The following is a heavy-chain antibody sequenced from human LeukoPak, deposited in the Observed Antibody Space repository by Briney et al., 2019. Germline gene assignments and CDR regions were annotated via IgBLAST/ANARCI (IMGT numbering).Heavy chain of an antibody. CDR2: ICYSGST. Sequence: SETLSLTCTVSGGSISSSSYYWGWIRQPPGKGLEWIGSICYSGSTYYNPSPKSRVTISVDTFKNQFSLKLSSVTAADTAVYYCARDRKDIVVDHNWFDPWGQGTLVTVSS. J-gene: IGHJ5*02. CDR1: GGSISSSSYY. V-gene: IGHV4-39*07. D-gene: IGHD2-2*01. CDR3: ARDRKDIVVDHNWFDP.